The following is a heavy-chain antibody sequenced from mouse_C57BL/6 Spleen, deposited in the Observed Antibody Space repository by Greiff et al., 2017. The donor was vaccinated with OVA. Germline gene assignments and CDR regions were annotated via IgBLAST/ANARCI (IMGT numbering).Heavy chain of an antibody. Sequence: VQLQQSGPGLVQPSQSLSITCTVSGFSLTSYGVHWVRQSPGKGLEWLGVIWSGGSTDYNAAFISRLSISKDNSKSQVFFKMNSLQADDTAIYYCDRNPHGNYGHYAMDYWGQGTSVTVSS. CDR3: DRNPHGNYGHYAMDY. CDR1: GFSLTSYG. CDR2: IWSGGST. J-gene: IGHJ4*01. D-gene: IGHD2-1*01. V-gene: IGHV2-2*01.